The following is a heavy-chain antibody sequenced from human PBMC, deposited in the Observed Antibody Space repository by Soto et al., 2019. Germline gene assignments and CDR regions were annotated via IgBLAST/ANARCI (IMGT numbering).Heavy chain of an antibody. CDR3: ASCCSSTLNYYYYYYMDV. CDR2: IYYRGRT. D-gene: IGHD2-2*01. Sequence: QVQLQESGPGLVKPSQTLSLTCTVSGGSISSGGYYWSWIRQHPGKGLEWIGYIYYRGRTYYNPSLKRRVTSSVHTSKNQFSLNLSSVTAADTAVYYCASCCSSTLNYYYYYYMDVWGKGTTVTVSS. CDR1: GGSISSGGYY. V-gene: IGHV4-31*03. J-gene: IGHJ6*03.